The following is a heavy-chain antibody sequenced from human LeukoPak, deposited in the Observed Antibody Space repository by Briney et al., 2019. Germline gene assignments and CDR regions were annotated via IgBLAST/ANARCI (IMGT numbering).Heavy chain of an antibody. Sequence: GGSLRLSCAASGFTFSSYWMSWVRQAPGKGLEWVSAISGSGGSTYYAGSVKGRFTISRDNSKNTLYLQMNSLRAEDTAVYYCAKDQGPTPSYFDYWGQGTLVTVSS. CDR1: GFTFSSYW. CDR3: AKDQGPTPSYFDY. J-gene: IGHJ4*02. V-gene: IGHV3-23*01. CDR2: ISGSGGST.